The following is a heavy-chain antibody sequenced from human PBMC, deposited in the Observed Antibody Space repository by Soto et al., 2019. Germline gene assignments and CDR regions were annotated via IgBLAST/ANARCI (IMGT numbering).Heavy chain of an antibody. J-gene: IGHJ4*02. D-gene: IGHD1-26*01. CDR1: GFTFSSYA. V-gene: IGHV3-23*01. CDR2: ISGSGGST. CDR3: ARRGSGSYCDY. Sequence: EVQLLESGGGLVQPGGSLRLSCAASGFTFSSYAMRWVRQAPGKGLEWVSAISGSGGSTYYADSVKGRFTISRDNSKNTLYLQRNSLGAEDTAVYYWARRGSGSYCDYWGQGTLVTVSS.